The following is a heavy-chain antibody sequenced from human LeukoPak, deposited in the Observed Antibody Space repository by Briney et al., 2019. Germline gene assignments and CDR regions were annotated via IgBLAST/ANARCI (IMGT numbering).Heavy chain of an antibody. CDR2: ISGSGGST. CDR1: GFTFSSYA. CDR3: ARCRRHWNTPLDV. J-gene: IGHJ6*02. V-gene: IGHV3-23*01. Sequence: PGGSLRLSCAASGFTFSSYAMSWVRQAPGKGLEWVSAISGSGGSTYYADSVKGRFTISRDNSKNTLYLQMNSLRAEDTAVYYCARCRRHWNTPLDVWGQGTTVTVSS. D-gene: IGHD1/OR15-1a*01.